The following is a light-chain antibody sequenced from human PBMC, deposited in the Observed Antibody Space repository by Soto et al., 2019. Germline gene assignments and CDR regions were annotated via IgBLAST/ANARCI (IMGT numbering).Light chain of an antibody. CDR2: GAS. CDR1: QSVTSNY. V-gene: IGKV3-20*01. CDR3: QHYVTSLTT. Sequence: PGERATLSCGASQSVTSNYLAWYQQKPGQAPRLLIFGASIRVTGIPDRFIGSGSGTHFTLTISRLEPEDFAVYYCQHYVTSLTTFGQGTKVEVE. J-gene: IGKJ1*01.